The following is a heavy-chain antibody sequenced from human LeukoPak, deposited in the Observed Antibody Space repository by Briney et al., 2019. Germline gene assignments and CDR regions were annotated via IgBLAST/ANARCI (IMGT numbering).Heavy chain of an antibody. V-gene: IGHV3-30*18. D-gene: IGHD3-16*02. CDR2: ISYDGSNK. Sequence: PGGSLRLSCAASGFTFSSYSMNWVRQAPGKGLEWVAVISYDGSNKYYADSAKGRFTISRDNSKNTLYLEMNSLRAEDTAVFYCAKDGVILAPGIYWYMDVWGRGTTVTVSS. CDR3: AKDGVILAPGIYWYMDV. J-gene: IGHJ6*03. CDR1: GFTFSSYS.